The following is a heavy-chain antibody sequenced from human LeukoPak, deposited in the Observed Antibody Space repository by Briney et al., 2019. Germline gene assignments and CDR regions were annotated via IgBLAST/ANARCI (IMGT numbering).Heavy chain of an antibody. CDR2: ISDSGNTI. CDR1: GFNFIA. Sequence: GGSLRLSCAASGFNFIAMNWIRQAPGKGLEWVSYISDSGNTIHSADSVKGRFTISRDNAKNSLYLQMNSLRAEDTAVYYCARARDNWNYEAFDIWGQGTMVTVSS. D-gene: IGHD1-7*01. J-gene: IGHJ3*02. V-gene: IGHV3-11*01. CDR3: ARARDNWNYEAFDI.